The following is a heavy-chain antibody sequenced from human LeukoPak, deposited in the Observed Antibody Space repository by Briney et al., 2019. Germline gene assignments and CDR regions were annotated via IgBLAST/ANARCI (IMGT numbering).Heavy chain of an antibody. CDR2: IYYSGST. D-gene: IGHD3-10*01. J-gene: IGHJ3*02. CDR1: GGSISSSSYY. CDR3: ARGGVVLRFGELSDGFDI. Sequence: SETLSLTCTVSGGSISSSSYYWGWIRQPPGKGLGWIGSIYYSGSTYYNPSLKSRVTISVDTSKNQFSLKLSSVTAADTAEYYCARGGVVLRFGELSDGFDIWGQGTMVSVSS. V-gene: IGHV4-39*07.